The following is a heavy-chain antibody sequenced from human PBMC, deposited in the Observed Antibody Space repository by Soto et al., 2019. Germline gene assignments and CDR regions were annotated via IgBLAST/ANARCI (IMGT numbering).Heavy chain of an antibody. Sequence: QVQLVESGGGVVQPGRSLRLSCAASGFTFSSYGMHWVRQAPGKGLEWVAVISYDGSNKYYADSVKGRFTISRDNSKNTLYLQMNSLRAEETAVYYCAKVDYRGSYFDYWGQGTLVTVSS. J-gene: IGHJ4*02. CDR2: ISYDGSNK. V-gene: IGHV3-30*18. CDR3: AKVDYRGSYFDY. D-gene: IGHD1-26*01. CDR1: GFTFSSYG.